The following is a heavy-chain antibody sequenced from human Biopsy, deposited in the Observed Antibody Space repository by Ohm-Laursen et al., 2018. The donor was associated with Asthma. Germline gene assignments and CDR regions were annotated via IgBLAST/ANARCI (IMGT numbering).Heavy chain of an antibody. CDR3: ARGQKSAGDRWFDP. D-gene: IGHD6-13*01. CDR1: GYTFIGCH. V-gene: IGHV1-2*06. Sequence: GASVKVSCKASGYTFIGCHIHWMRQAPGQGLEWMGRIKPNSGGTNYAQKFQGRVTMTRDTSISTAYMEVSRLRSDDTAVYYCARGQKSAGDRWFDPWGQGTLVTVSS. CDR2: IKPNSGGT. J-gene: IGHJ5*02.